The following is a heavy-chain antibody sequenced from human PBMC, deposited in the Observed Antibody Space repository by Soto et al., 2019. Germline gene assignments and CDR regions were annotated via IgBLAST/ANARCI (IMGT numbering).Heavy chain of an antibody. CDR2: IYYSGST. CDR3: ARRGYSSSWSSPGEFDY. J-gene: IGHJ4*02. D-gene: IGHD6-13*01. CDR1: GGSVSSGSYY. V-gene: IGHV4-61*01. Sequence: SETLSLTCTVSGGSVSSGSYYWSWIRQPPGKGLEWIGYIYYSGSTNYNPSLKSRVTISVDTSKNQFSLKLSSVTAADTAVYYCARRGYSSSWSSPGEFDYWGQGTLVTVSS.